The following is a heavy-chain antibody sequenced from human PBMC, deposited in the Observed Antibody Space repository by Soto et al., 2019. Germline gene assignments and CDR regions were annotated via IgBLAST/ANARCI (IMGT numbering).Heavy chain of an antibody. V-gene: IGHV3-21*01. CDR2: ISTSSTYI. CDR3: ARETPLDPDHGGNPFSDF. CDR1: GFTLSAYS. Sequence: EVQLVESGGGLVKPGGSLRLSCAASGFTLSAYSMNWVRQTPGKGLEWVSSISTSSTYIHYADSVKGRFTISRDNAKNSLFLQMNSLTAEDTAVYYCARETPLDPDHGGNPFSDFWGQGTLVTVSS. J-gene: IGHJ4*02. D-gene: IGHD4-17*01.